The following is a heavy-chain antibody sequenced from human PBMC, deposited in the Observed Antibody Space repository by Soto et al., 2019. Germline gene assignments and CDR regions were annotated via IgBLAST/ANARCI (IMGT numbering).Heavy chain of an antibody. V-gene: IGHV4-39*01. Sequence: SETLSLTCTVSGGSISSSSYYLGWIRQPPGKGLEWIGSIYYSGSTYYNPSLKSRVTISVDTSKNQFSLKLSSVTAADTAVYYCARATLKVIVGPHFDYWGQGTLVTVSS. CDR3: ARATLKVIVGPHFDY. CDR1: GGSISSSSYY. J-gene: IGHJ4*02. D-gene: IGHD3-16*02. CDR2: IYYSGST.